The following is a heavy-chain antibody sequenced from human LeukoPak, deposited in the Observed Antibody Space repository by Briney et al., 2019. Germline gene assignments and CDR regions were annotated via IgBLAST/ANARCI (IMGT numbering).Heavy chain of an antibody. V-gene: IGHV4-34*01. CDR2: INHSGST. CDR1: GGSFSAFY. D-gene: IGHD2/OR15-2a*01. J-gene: IGHJ4*02. CDR3: ARVDKNGGTTFDY. Sequence: SETPSLSSAVSGGSFSAFYWSWVPPPPGKGLEWIGEINHSGSTNYNPSLKSRVIISVDTSKNQLSLKLSSVTAADTAVYYCARVDKNGGTTFDYWGQGTLVTVSS.